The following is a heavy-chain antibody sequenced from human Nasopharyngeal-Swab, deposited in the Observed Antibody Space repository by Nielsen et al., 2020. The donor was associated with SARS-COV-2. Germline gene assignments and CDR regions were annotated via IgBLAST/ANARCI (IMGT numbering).Heavy chain of an antibody. Sequence: GESLKISCAASGFTVSSNYMSWVRQAPGKGLEWVSVIYSGGSTYYAGSVKGRFTISRDNSKNTLYLQMNSLRAEDTAVYYCARGIVGAIDYWGQGTLVTVSS. J-gene: IGHJ4*02. D-gene: IGHD1-26*01. CDR1: GFTVSSNY. CDR2: IYSGGST. V-gene: IGHV3-53*01. CDR3: ARGIVGAIDY.